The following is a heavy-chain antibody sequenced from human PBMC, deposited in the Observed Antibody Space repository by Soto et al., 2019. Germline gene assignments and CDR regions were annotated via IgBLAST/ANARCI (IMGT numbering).Heavy chain of an antibody. J-gene: IGHJ5*02. CDR3: ARDLPTGDSWFDP. Sequence: ASVKVSCKASGDTFSSYAISWVRQAPGQGLEWMGGIIPIFGTANYAPKFQGRVTINADESTSKAYMELSSLRSEDTAVYYCARDLPTGDSWFDPWGQGNLVPVSS. V-gene: IGHV1-69*13. CDR2: IIPIFGTA. CDR1: GDTFSSYA. D-gene: IGHD4-17*01.